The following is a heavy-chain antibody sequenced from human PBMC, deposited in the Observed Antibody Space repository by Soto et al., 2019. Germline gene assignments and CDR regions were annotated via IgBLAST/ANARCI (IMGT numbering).Heavy chain of an antibody. CDR1: GFTFDDYG. Sequence: GGSLRLSCAASGFTFDDYGMSWVRQAPGKGLEWVSGINWNGGSTGYADSVKGRFTISRDNAKNSLYLQMNSLRAEDTALYHCARGFRPISSGWHYWYFDLWGRGTLVTVSS. D-gene: IGHD6-19*01. CDR2: INWNGGST. CDR3: ARGFRPISSGWHYWYFDL. J-gene: IGHJ2*01. V-gene: IGHV3-20*01.